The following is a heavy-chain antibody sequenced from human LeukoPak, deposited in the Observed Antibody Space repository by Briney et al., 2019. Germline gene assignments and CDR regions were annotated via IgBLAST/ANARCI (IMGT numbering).Heavy chain of an antibody. D-gene: IGHD6-19*01. Sequence: GGSLRLSCAASGFMFSTYWMSWVRQAPGKGLEWVANMNQDGSEKYYVDSVEGRFTISRDNAKNSLFLQMHSLRAEDTAVYYCARDPPGLAVAGYDYWGQGTLVTVSS. V-gene: IGHV3-7*01. J-gene: IGHJ4*02. CDR2: MNQDGSEK. CDR1: GFMFSTYW. CDR3: ARDPPGLAVAGYDY.